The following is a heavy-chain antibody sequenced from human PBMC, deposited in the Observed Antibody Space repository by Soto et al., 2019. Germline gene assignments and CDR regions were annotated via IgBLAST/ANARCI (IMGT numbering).Heavy chain of an antibody. CDR3: ARPGRYFDWLLYYGMDV. CDR2: ISSSSSYI. V-gene: IGHV3-21*01. Sequence: PGGSLRLSCAASGFTFSSYSMNWVRQAPGKGLEWVSSISSSSSYIYYADSVKGRFTISRDNAKNSLYLQMNSLRAEDTAVYYCARPGRYFDWLLYYGMDVWGQGTTVTVSS. CDR1: GFTFSSYS. D-gene: IGHD3-9*01. J-gene: IGHJ6*02.